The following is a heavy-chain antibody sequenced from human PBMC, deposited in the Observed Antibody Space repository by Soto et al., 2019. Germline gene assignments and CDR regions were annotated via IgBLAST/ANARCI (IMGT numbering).Heavy chain of an antibody. CDR1: GGIFSTYA. CDR3: ARDRDDYGSGNYYNRLDF. Sequence: QVQLVQSGAEVEKPRSSVKVSCKASGGIFSTYAISWLRQAPGQGLAWMGGIIPLFGTPHYAQRFQGRVTITADESTSTAYRELSRLRSEDTDVYYCARDRDDYGSGNYYNRLDFWGQGTLVTVAS. D-gene: IGHD3-10*01. J-gene: IGHJ4*02. CDR2: IIPLFGTP. V-gene: IGHV1-69*01.